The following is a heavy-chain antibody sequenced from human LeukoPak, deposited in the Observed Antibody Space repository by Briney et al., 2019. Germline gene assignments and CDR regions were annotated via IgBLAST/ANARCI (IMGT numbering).Heavy chain of an antibody. J-gene: IGHJ4*02. CDR3: AKGMAIFDY. D-gene: IGHD3-3*01. V-gene: IGHV3-9*01. CDR2: ISWNSGSI. Sequence: GGSLRLSCAASGFTFDDYAMHWVRQAPGKGLEWVSGISWNSGSIGYADSVKGRFTISRDNSKNTLYLQMNSLRAEDTAVYYCAKGMAIFDYWGQGTLVTVSS. CDR1: GFTFDDYA.